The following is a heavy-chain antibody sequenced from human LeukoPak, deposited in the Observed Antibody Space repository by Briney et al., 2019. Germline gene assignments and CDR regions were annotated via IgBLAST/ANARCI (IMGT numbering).Heavy chain of an antibody. V-gene: IGHV3-23*01. J-gene: IGHJ6*02. D-gene: IGHD2-2*01. CDR1: GFTFRSYA. Sequence: GGSLRLSCAASGFTFRSYAMTWVRQAPGKGLEWVSGISGSGGSTYYADSVKGRFTISRDNSKNTLYLQMNSLRAEDTAVYYCAKGYCSSTTCNYYCYGMDVWGQGTTVTVSS. CDR2: ISGSGGST. CDR3: AKGYCSSTTCNYYCYGMDV.